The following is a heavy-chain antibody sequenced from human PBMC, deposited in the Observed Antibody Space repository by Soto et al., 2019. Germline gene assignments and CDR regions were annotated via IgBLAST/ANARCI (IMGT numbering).Heavy chain of an antibody. CDR1: GGSMSGQH. V-gene: IGHV4-4*09. D-gene: IGHD5-12*01. J-gene: IGHJ4*02. CDR2: HHSDST. Sequence: QVQLQESGPGLVKPSETLSLTGTVSGGSMSGQHWSWIRQPPGKGLEWIGHHSDSTNYNPSLNSRVTISTDTAKHQFSLKLISVTAADTAVYYCATYSVGEGGRGYWGQGTLVTVSS. CDR3: ATYSVGEGGRGY.